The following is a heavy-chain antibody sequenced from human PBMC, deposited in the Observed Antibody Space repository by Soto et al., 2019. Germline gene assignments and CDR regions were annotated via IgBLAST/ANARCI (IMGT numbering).Heavy chain of an antibody. D-gene: IGHD3-16*01. CDR1: GFNFIADG. V-gene: IGHV3-30*03. J-gene: IGHJ4*02. CDR3: ARDRGFGGYNYLDY. Sequence: QVPLVETGGGVVRPGRSLRLSCGAYGFNFIADGMHWVRQAPGKGLEWVAVLSDDGMNEYHADTVKPRFTFSRDNSKNTLYLQMNNLRSEDTDVNYCARDRGFGGYNYLDYWGQGTLVSVSS. CDR2: LSDDGMNE.